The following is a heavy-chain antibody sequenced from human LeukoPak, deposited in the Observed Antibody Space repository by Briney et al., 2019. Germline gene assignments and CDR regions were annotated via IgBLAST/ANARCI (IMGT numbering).Heavy chain of an antibody. V-gene: IGHV1-2*02. CDR3: ARRIAVAGRPVHYIDY. CDR2: INPKSGVT. J-gene: IGHJ4*02. D-gene: IGHD6-19*01. CDR1: AYTLSRYY. Sequence: ASVKVSCKSSAYTLSRYYMHWVLQAPGQGLEWMGWINPKSGVTNYAQKFQGRVTMTWDTSINTTFMELSRLRSDDTAVYYCARRIAVAGRPVHYIDYGGQGTLVTVSS.